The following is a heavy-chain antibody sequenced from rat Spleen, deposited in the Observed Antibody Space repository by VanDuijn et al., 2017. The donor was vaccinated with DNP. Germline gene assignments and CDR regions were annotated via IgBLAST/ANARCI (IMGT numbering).Heavy chain of an antibody. CDR3: ARSDYYGSFRPFAY. J-gene: IGHJ2*01. CDR2: ISYSGST. V-gene: IGHV3-1*01. CDR1: GYSITSNY. Sequence: EVQLQESGPGLVKPSQSLSLTCSVTGYSITSNYWGWIRKFPGNKMEWMGYISYSGSTAYNPSLKSRISITRDTSKNQFFLQLSSVTTEDTATYYCARSDYYGSFRPFAYWGQGVMVTVSS. D-gene: IGHD1-2*01.